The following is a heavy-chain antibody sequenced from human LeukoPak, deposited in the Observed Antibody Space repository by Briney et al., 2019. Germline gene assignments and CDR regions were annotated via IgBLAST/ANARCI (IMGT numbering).Heavy chain of an antibody. CDR2: INNDGSTT. D-gene: IGHD3-10*01. J-gene: IGHJ1*01. V-gene: IGHV3-74*01. Sequence: GGSLRLSCAASGFTFSEAWMHWVRQAPGKGLASVSRINNDGSTTRCADTVKGRFTISRDNAKNTLYLQMNSLRAEDTAVYYCARVSGPGMNEYFHLWGQGTLVTVSS. CDR3: ARVSGPGMNEYFHL. CDR1: GFTFSEAW.